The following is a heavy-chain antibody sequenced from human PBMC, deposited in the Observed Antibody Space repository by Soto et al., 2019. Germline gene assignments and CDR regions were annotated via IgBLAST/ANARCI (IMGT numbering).Heavy chain of an antibody. CDR1: GFSFSINGVA. V-gene: IGHV2-5*02. CDR2: IYWDDDQ. J-gene: IGHJ5*01. CDR3: AHKRDVSRGFKS. Sequence: QITLKESGPTLVKPTQTLTLTCTFSGFSFSINGVAVGWIRQPPGPALEWLALIYWDDDQRYNPSLKNRLTIPRDTSRNQVVLTMNTMDPVDPATYYCAHKRDVSRGFKSWGQGTLVTVSS.